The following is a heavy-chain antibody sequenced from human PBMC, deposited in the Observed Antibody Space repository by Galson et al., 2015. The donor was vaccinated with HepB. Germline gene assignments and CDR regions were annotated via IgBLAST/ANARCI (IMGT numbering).Heavy chain of an antibody. CDR3: ARDVPATLNCYFAS. V-gene: IGHV3-21*01. J-gene: IGHJ4*02. CDR2: ISRGSSYI. Sequence: SLRLSCAASGFSFSSSGMNWVRQAPGKGLEWVSSISRGSSYIYYADSVKGRFTISRDNAKNSLYLQMDSLRAEDTAVYYCARDVPATLNCYFASWGQGTLVTVSS. CDR1: GFSFSSSG.